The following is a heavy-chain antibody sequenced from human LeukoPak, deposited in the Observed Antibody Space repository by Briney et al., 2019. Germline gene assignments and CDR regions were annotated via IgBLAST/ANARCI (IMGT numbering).Heavy chain of an antibody. CDR1: GFTFSDHY. J-gene: IGHJ3*02. CDR3: ARSHYQSSGYFDQDAFDI. Sequence: GGSLRLPCAASGFTFSDHYMDWVRQAPGEGLEWVGRTRNKVNSYTTEYAASVKGGFTISRDDSKNSLYLQMNSLRTEDTAVYYCARSHYQSSGYFDQDAFDIWGQGTMVAVS. V-gene: IGHV3-72*01. CDR2: TRNKVNSYTT. D-gene: IGHD3-22*01.